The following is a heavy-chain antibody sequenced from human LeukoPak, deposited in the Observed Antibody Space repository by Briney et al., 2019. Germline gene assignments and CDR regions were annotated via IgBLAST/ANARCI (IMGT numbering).Heavy chain of an antibody. D-gene: IGHD5-18*01. CDR3: ARVGEDTAMVTGYYYYGMDV. CDR2: ISYDGSNK. Sequence: GGSLRLSCAASGFTFSSYAMHWVRQAPGKGLEWVAVISYDGSNKYYADSVKGRFTISRDNSKNTLYLQMSSLRAEDTAVYYCARVGEDTAMVTGYYYYGMDVWGQGTTVTVSS. V-gene: IGHV3-30-3*01. J-gene: IGHJ6*02. CDR1: GFTFSSYA.